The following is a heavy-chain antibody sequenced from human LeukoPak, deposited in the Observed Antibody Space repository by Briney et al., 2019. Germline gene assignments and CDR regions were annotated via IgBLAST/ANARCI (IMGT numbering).Heavy chain of an antibody. J-gene: IGHJ4*02. V-gene: IGHV3-23*01. D-gene: IGHD4-17*01. Sequence: GGSLRLSCAASGFSFSSYAMSWVRQAPGKGLEWVSAIWGSGGSTYYADSVKGRFTISRDNSKNTLYLQMNSLRADDTAVYYCAKPTPPLDYSDPDFDYWGQGTLVTVSS. CDR3: AKPTPPLDYSDPDFDY. CDR2: IWGSGGST. CDR1: GFSFSSYA.